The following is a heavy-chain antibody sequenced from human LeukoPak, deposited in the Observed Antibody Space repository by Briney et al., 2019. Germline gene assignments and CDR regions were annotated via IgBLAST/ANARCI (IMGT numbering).Heavy chain of an antibody. CDR1: GFTFSDYY. D-gene: IGHD5-12*01. J-gene: IGHJ3*02. V-gene: IGHV3-11*04. CDR3: AREDSGYGYAFDI. Sequence: GGSLRLSCAASGFTFSDYYMSWIRQAPGKGLEWISYISSSSRTTYYADSVKGRFTISRDNAKNSLYLQMNSLRAEDTAVYYCAREDSGYGYAFDIWGQGTMVAVSS. CDR2: ISSSSRTT.